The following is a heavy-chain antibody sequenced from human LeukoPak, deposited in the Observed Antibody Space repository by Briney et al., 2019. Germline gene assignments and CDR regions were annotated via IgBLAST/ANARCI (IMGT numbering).Heavy chain of an antibody. V-gene: IGHV1-69*01. CDR1: GGTFSSYA. CDR2: IIPIFGTA. CDR3: ALEFHTFYAVFDY. J-gene: IGHJ4*02. Sequence: SVKVSCKASGGTFSSYAISWVRQAPGQGLEWMGGIIPIFGTANYAQKFQGRVTITADESTTTAYMELNSLRSEDTAVYYCALEFHTFYAVFDYWGQGTLVTVSS. D-gene: IGHD2-2*01.